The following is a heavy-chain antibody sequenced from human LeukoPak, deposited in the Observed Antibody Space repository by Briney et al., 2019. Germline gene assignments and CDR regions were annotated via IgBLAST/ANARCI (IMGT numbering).Heavy chain of an antibody. CDR1: ALTFSSYS. V-gene: IGHV3-48*01. CDR2: ISSSSSTI. CDR3: ARGDCNGGSCYLSLTTIDY. J-gene: IGHJ4*02. D-gene: IGHD2-15*01. Sequence: GGSLRLSCAASALTFSSYSMNWVRQAQGKGLEWVSYISSSSSTIYYADSVEGRFTISRDNAENSLFLQMNSLRAEDTAVYYCARGDCNGGSCYLSLTTIDYWGQGTLVTVSS.